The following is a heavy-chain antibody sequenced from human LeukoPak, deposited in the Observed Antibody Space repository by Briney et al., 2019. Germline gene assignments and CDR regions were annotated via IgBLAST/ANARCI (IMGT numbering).Heavy chain of an antibody. V-gene: IGHV4-34*01. Sequence: PSETLSLTCAVYGGSFRGYYWSWIGQPPGKGPEWIGEINHSGSTNYNPSLKSRVTLSVDTSKNQFSLKLSSVTAADTAVYYCARVSYGYGYYFDYWGQGTLVTVSS. CDR2: INHSGST. J-gene: IGHJ4*02. CDR1: GGSFRGYY. D-gene: IGHD5-18*01. CDR3: ARVSYGYGYYFDY.